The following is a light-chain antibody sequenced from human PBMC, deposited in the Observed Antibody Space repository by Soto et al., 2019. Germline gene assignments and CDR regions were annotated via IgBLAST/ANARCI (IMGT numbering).Light chain of an antibody. CDR2: GAS. Sequence: NVSTESPGTLSLSPGERATLSCRASQSVGSNYLAWYQQKPGQAPRILIFGASSRATGIPDRFSGSGSGTDFTLTISRLEPEDFAVYYCQQYGSSSWTFGQGTKVDIK. V-gene: IGKV3-20*01. CDR1: QSVGSNY. CDR3: QQYGSSSWT. J-gene: IGKJ1*01.